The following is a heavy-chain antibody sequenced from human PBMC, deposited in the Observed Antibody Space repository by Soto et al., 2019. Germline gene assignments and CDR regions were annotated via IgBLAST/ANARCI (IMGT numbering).Heavy chain of an antibody. V-gene: IGHV4-34*01. CDR3: ARLAASIAARPSYYYYYMYV. CDR2: INHSGST. J-gene: IGHJ6*03. D-gene: IGHD6-6*01. CDR1: GGSFSGYY. Sequence: QVQLQQWGAGLLKPTETLSLTCAVYGGSFSGYYWSWIRQPPGKGLEWIGEINHSGSTNYNPSLKSRFPISVDTSKNQFSLKLSSVTAADTAVYYCARLAASIAARPSYYYYYMYVWGKGTTVTVSS.